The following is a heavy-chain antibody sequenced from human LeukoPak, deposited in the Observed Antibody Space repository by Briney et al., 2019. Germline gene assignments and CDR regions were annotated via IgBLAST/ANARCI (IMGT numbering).Heavy chain of an antibody. CDR3: ARAKYSSSPWMGY. D-gene: IGHD6-6*01. Sequence: ASVKVSCKVSGYTLTELSMHWARQAPGKGLEWMGGFDPEDGETIYAQKFQGRVTMTRDTSISTAYMELSRLRSDDTAVYYCARAKYSSSPWMGYWGQGTLVTVSS. V-gene: IGHV1-24*01. CDR2: FDPEDGET. J-gene: IGHJ4*02. CDR1: GYTLTELS.